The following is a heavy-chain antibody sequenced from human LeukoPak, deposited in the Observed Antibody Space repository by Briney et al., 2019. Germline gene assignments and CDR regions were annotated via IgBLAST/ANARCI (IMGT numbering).Heavy chain of an antibody. CDR2: IYYSGST. CDR3: ARGGFRDAFDI. V-gene: IGHV4-59*01. D-gene: IGHD3-10*01. Sequence: PSETLSLTCTVSGRPISGYYWSWLRQPPGKGLEWIGYIYYSGSTNYNPSLQRRVAISVDTSKNQFSLKLSSVTAADTAVYSCARGGFRDAFDIWGQGTMVTVSS. J-gene: IGHJ3*02. CDR1: GRPISGYY.